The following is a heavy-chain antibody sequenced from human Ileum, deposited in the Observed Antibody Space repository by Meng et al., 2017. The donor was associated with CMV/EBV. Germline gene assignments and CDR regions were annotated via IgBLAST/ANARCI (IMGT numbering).Heavy chain of an antibody. J-gene: IGHJ4*02. CDR3: ARGTTGGHYYFDY. CDR1: GFTFSGYW. CDR2: INSDGSNT. D-gene: IGHD2-21*02. Sequence: GGSLRLPCAASGFTFSGYWMHWVRQAPGKGLVWVSRINSDGSNTVYADSVKGRFTITRDNAKNTLYLQVISLRAEDTAVYYCARGTTGGHYYFDYWGQGNLVTVSS. V-gene: IGHV3-74*01.